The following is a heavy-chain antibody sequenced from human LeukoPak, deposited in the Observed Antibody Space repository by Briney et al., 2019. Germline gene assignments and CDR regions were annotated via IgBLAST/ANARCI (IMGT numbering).Heavy chain of an antibody. CDR2: ISSSSSYI. CDR1: GFTFSSYS. D-gene: IGHD3-10*01. CDR3: ARDEKLLWFGELTYYYGMDV. J-gene: IGHJ6*02. Sequence: PGGSLRLSCAASGFTFSSYSMTWVRQAPGKGLEWVPSISSSSSYIYYADSVKGRFTISRDNAKNSLYLQMNSLRAEDTAVYYCARDEKLLWFGELTYYYGMDVWGQGTTVTVSS. V-gene: IGHV3-21*01.